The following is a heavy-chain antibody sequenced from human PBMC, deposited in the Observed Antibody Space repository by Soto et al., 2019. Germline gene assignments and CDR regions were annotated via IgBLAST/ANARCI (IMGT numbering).Heavy chain of an antibody. CDR3: ARAGGINYDGSGTFAS. Sequence: QVQLVQSGAEVKKPGSSVKVSCKASGGTFSSYAISWGRQAPGQGLEWMGGTIPIFGIANYAQKLQGRVTITAGEPTSTAYVELRSLRSEDTAVYYCARAGGINYDGSGTFASRGQGNLVTVSP. D-gene: IGHD3-10*01. CDR1: GGTFSSYA. V-gene: IGHV1-69*01. J-gene: IGHJ4*02. CDR2: TIPIFGIA.